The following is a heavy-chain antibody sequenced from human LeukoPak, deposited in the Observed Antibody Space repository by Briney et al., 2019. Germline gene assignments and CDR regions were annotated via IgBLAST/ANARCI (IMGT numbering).Heavy chain of an antibody. Sequence: PGGSLRLSCAASGFTVSSNYMSWVRQAPGKGLEWVSVISDSGDSTYYADSVKGRFTISRDNSKNTLYLQMNSLRAEDTAVYYCAKDRGRDGYNYVGYFDYWGQGNLVTVSS. CDR3: AKDRGRDGYNYVGYFDY. CDR2: ISDSGDST. V-gene: IGHV3-53*05. CDR1: GFTVSSNY. J-gene: IGHJ4*02. D-gene: IGHD5-24*01.